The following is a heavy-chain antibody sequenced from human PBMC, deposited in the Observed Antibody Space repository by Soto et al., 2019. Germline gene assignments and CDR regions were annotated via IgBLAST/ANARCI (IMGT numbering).Heavy chain of an antibody. J-gene: IGHJ4*02. Sequence: QVQLVESGGGVVQPGRSLRLSCAASGFPFSTYGIHWVRQAPGKGLEWLAVIWYDGSKKYYADSVQGRFTISRDNSKNTGYLQMNSLRAEDTAVYYCVKDHCGGDCYSSPYFDYWGQGTLVTVSS. CDR3: VKDHCGGDCYSSPYFDY. CDR1: GFPFSTYG. CDR2: IWYDGSKK. D-gene: IGHD2-21*02. V-gene: IGHV3-33*06.